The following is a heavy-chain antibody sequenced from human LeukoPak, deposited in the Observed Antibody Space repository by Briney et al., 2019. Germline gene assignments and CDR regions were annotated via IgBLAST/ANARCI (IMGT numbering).Heavy chain of an antibody. J-gene: IGHJ6*03. CDR1: GGSFSGYY. CDR3: ARGGSSWRFYYYYYMDV. D-gene: IGHD6-13*01. CDR2: INHSGST. V-gene: IGHV4-34*01. Sequence: SETLSLTCAVYGGSFSGYYWSWIRQPPGKGLEWIGKINHSGSTNYNPSLKSRVTISVDTSKNRFSLKLSSVTAADTAVYYCARGGSSWRFYYYYYMDVWGKGTTVTVSS.